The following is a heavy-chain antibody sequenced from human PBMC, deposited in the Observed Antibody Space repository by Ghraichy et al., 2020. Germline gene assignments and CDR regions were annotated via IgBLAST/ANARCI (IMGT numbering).Heavy chain of an antibody. D-gene: IGHD6-6*01. Sequence: GGSLRLSCAASGFTFTNYAMNWVRQAPGKGLEWVSGMSGSGGSTYYAESVKGRFTISRDISKNTLFLQMNRLRAEDTAVYYCAKGSSSFLDYYDSWGQGTLFTVSS. CDR2: MSGSGGST. CDR3: AKGSSSFLDYYDS. CDR1: GFTFTNYA. V-gene: IGHV3-23*01. J-gene: IGHJ4*02.